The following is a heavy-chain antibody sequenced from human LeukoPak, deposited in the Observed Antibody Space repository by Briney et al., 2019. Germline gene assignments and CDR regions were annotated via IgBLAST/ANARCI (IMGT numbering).Heavy chain of an antibody. D-gene: IGHD3-10*01. CDR2: ISGSGGGT. CDR1: GIRLSNYG. Sequence: GGSLRLSCVVSGIRLSNYGMSWVRQAPGKGLEWVSGISGSGGGTNYADSVKGRFTISRDNSLNTLYLQMNSLRAEDTAVYFCAKRGVVIRGVLVIGFHKEAYYFDYWGQGILVTVSS. V-gene: IGHV3-23*01. J-gene: IGHJ4*02. CDR3: AKRGVVIRGVLVIGFHKEAYYFDY.